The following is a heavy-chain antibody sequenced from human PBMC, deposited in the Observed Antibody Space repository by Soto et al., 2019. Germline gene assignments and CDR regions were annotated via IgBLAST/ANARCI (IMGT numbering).Heavy chain of an antibody. CDR3: ARAGSPYFDRLYLKYYGMDV. J-gene: IGHJ6*02. V-gene: IGHV3-7*03. CDR1: GFTFSSYA. D-gene: IGHD3-9*01. CDR2: IKQDGSEK. Sequence: GGSLRLSCAASGFTFSSYAMSWVRQAPGKGLEWVANIKQDGSEKYYVDSVKGRFTISRDNAKNSLYLQMNSLRAEDTAVYYCARAGSPYFDRLYLKYYGMDVWGQGTTVTVYS.